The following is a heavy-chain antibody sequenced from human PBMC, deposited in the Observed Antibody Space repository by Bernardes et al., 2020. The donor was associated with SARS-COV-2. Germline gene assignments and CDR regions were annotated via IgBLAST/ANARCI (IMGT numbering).Heavy chain of an antibody. CDR1: GFIVNNNY. CDR3: ARGGRHCTDTSSYGGSSYYEMDV. J-gene: IGHJ6*02. V-gene: IGHV3-53*01. D-gene: IGHD2-2*01. CDR2: IYGGGGT. Sequence: GSLRLSCAASGFIVNNNYMIWVRPAPGKGLEWASLIYGGGGTSYVGSVKGRFTISRDKSKHTLSLQMNTLRAEDTAVYYCARGGRHCTDTSSYGGSSYYEMDVWGQGTTVIVSS.